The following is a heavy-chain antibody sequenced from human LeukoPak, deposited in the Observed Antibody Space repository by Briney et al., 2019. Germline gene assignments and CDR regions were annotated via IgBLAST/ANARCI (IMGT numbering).Heavy chain of an antibody. J-gene: IGHJ3*02. V-gene: IGHV3-74*01. CDR1: GFTFSSYW. D-gene: IGHD2-15*01. CDR3: ARYSEPQFAFDI. CDR2: INSDGRST. Sequence: PGGSLRLSCAASGFTFSSYWMHWVRQAPGKGLVWVSRINSDGRSTSHADSVKGRFTISRDNAKNTLYLQMNSLRAEDTAVYYCARYSEPQFAFDIWGQGTMVTVSS.